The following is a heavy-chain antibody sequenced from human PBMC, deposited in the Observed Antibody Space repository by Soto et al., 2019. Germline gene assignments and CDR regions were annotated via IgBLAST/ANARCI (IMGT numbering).Heavy chain of an antibody. Sequence: GGSLRLSCAASGFTFSSYAMHWVRQAPGKGLEWVAVISYDGSNKYYADSVKGRFTISRDNSKNTLYLQMNSLRAEDTAVYYCASGFMSTEKNDYWGPGTLVTVSS. CDR3: ASGFMSTEKNDY. J-gene: IGHJ4*02. CDR2: ISYDGSNK. CDR1: GFTFSSYA. D-gene: IGHD4-17*01. V-gene: IGHV3-30-3*01.